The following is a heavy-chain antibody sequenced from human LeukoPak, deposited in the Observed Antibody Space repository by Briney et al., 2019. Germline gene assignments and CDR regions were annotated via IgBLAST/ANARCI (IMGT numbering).Heavy chain of an antibody. CDR2: INHSGST. CDR1: GGSFSGYF. D-gene: IGHD5-12*01. Sequence: NPSETLSLTCAVYGGSFSGYFWSWIRQPPGKGLEWIGEINHSGSTSYNPSLKSRVTISVDTSKNQFSLKLSSVTAADTAVYYCARGYDYPRSRYYYYYGMDVWGQGTTVTVSS. V-gene: IGHV4-34*01. CDR3: ARGYDYPRSRYYYYYGMDV. J-gene: IGHJ6*02.